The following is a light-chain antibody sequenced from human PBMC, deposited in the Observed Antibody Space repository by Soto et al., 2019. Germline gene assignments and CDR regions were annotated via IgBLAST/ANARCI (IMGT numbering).Light chain of an antibody. V-gene: IGLV2-23*03. J-gene: IGLJ3*02. CDR1: SSDIGSYNL. CDR2: EGT. CDR3: CAYAGSATFVV. Sequence: QSVLTQPASVSGSPGQSITISCTGTSSDIGSYNLVSWYQHLPGKAPKLIIYEGTKRSSGVSNRFSGSKSGNTASLTISGVQAEDAADYYCCAYAGSATFVVFGGGTKLTVL.